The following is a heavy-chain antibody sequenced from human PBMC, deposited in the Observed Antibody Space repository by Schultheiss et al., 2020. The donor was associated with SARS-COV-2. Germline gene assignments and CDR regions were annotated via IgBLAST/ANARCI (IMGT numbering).Heavy chain of an antibody. CDR1: GFTFSDYY. V-gene: IGHV3-11*06. Sequence: GGSLRLSCAASGFTFSDYYMSWIRQAPGKGLEWVSSISSSSSYIYYADSVKGRFTISRDNAKNSLYLQMNSLRAEDTAVYYCARSGGNSYYFDYWGQGTLVTVSS. CDR2: ISSSSSYI. CDR3: ARSGGNSYYFDY. J-gene: IGHJ4*02. D-gene: IGHD4-23*01.